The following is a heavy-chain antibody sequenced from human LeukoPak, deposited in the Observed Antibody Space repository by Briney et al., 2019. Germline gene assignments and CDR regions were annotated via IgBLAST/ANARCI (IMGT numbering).Heavy chain of an antibody. D-gene: IGHD2-21*02. Sequence: GESLKISCKGSGYSFTNYWIGWVRQMPGKGLEWMGIIYPGDSDTRYSPSFQGQVTISADKSISTAYLQWSSLKASDTAMYYCARLDCGGDCYSGFDYWGQGTLVTVSS. CDR1: GYSFTNYW. CDR3: ARLDCGGDCYSGFDY. CDR2: IYPGDSDT. V-gene: IGHV5-51*01. J-gene: IGHJ4*02.